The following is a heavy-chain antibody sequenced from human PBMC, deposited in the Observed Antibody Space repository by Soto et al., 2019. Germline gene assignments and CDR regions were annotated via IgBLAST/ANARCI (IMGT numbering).Heavy chain of an antibody. CDR2: IYPGDSDA. CDR1: GYSFSTHW. Sequence: ESLNISCKGSGYSFSTHWVGWVRQMPGKGLEWMGIIYPGDSDARYSPSVKGQVTISVHESTTTAFLQWSSLKASDTAMYYCARSHFDYVWGTSGYFDSWGQGTLVTVSS. D-gene: IGHD3-16*01. J-gene: IGHJ4*02. V-gene: IGHV5-51*01. CDR3: ARSHFDYVWGTSGYFDS.